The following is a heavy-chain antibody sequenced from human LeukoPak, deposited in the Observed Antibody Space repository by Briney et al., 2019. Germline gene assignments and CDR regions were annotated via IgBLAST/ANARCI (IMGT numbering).Heavy chain of an antibody. CDR2: ISGSGGST. CDR3: ANPLNLYGGNPDIN. J-gene: IGHJ4*02. V-gene: IGHV3-23*01. CDR1: GFTFSSYA. D-gene: IGHD4-23*01. Sequence: GGSLRLSCAASGFTFSSYAMSWVRQAPGKGLEWVSAISGSGGSTYYADSVKGRFTISRDNSKNTLYLQMNSLRAEDTAVYYCANPLNLYGGNPDINWGQGTLVTVSS.